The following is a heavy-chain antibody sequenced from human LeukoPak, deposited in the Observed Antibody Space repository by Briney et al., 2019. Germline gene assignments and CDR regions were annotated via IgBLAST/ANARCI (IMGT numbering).Heavy chain of an antibody. CDR2: IYYSGST. J-gene: IGHJ4*02. V-gene: IGHV4-39*01. D-gene: IGHD3-9*01. CDR1: GGSISSSSYY. CDR3: ARHVPKGYYDILTGYYMDY. Sequence: VNPSETLSLTCTVSGGSISSSSYYWGWIRQPPGKGLEWIGSIYYSGSTYYNPPLKSRVTISVDTSKNQFSLKLSSVTAADTAVYYCARHVPKGYYDILTGYYMDYWGQGTLVTVSS.